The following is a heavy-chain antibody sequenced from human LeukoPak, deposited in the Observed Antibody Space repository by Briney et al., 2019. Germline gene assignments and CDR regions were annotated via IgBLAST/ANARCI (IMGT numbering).Heavy chain of an antibody. CDR1: GFTFSDHF. J-gene: IGHJ4*02. Sequence: GGSLSLSCAASGFTFSDHFMDRLRQAPGQGLEWIGRTRKKPNSYTKEYDASVKGRFTISRDDSTSIAYLQMNSLTTEDTAVYYCSRGSGWLSVYWGQGTLVTVSS. D-gene: IGHD6-19*01. CDR2: TRKKPNSYTK. V-gene: IGHV3-72*01. CDR3: SRGSGWLSVY.